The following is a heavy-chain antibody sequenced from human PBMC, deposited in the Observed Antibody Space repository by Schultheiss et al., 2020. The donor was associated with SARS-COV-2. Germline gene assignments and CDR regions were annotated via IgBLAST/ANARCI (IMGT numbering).Heavy chain of an antibody. V-gene: IGHV3-48*04. CDR1: GFTFSSYA. CDR2: ISSSGSTI. Sequence: GGSLRLSCAASGFTFSSYAMSWVRQAPGKGLEWVSYISSSGSTIYYADSVKGRFTISRDNTKNTLYLQMNSLRAEDTAVYYCTRELGDPYSLDYWGQGTLVTVSS. D-gene: IGHD3-16*01. CDR3: TRELGDPYSLDY. J-gene: IGHJ4*02.